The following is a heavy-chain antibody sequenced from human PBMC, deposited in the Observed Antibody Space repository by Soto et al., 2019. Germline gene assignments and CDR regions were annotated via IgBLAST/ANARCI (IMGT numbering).Heavy chain of an antibody. CDR2: ISYDGTNR. V-gene: IGHV3-30-3*01. CDR1: GLTFSNYA. CDR3: ARESSSTVTTGGGGSAKDD. J-gene: IGHJ4*02. D-gene: IGHD4-17*01. Sequence: QVHLVESGGGVVQPGRSLRLSCAASGLTFSNYAMHWVRQAPGKGLEWVAFISYDGTNRCYPDSVKGRFTISRDTSKNTLYLLMNSLKTEDTAVYYCARESSSTVTTGGGGSAKDDWVQGTLVTVAS.